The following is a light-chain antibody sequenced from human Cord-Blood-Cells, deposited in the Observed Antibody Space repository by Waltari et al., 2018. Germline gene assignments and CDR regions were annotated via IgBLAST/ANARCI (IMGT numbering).Light chain of an antibody. CDR1: SSDVGSYNL. Sequence: QSALTQPASVSGSPGQSITISCTGTSSDVGSYNLVSWYQQHPGKAPKLMIYEGSKRPSGVCNRFAGSRSGNTASLTIAGLQAEDEADYYCCADAGSSTYVFGTGTKVTVL. CDR3: CADAGSSTYV. CDR2: EGS. V-gene: IGLV2-23*01. J-gene: IGLJ1*01.